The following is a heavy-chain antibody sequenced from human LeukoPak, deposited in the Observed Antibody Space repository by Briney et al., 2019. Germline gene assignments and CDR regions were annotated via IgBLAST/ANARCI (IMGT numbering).Heavy chain of an antibody. V-gene: IGHV7-4-1*02. CDR1: GYTLSSYT. D-gene: IGHD2-2*01. Sequence: ASVKVSCKASGYTLSSYTMNWVRQAPGQGLEWMGWINTNTGNPTYAQGFTGRFVFSLDTSVSTAYLQISSLKAEDTAVYYCARGSSTSCPTSFWMPGSNCYYGMDVWGQGTTVTVSS. CDR2: INTNTGNP. J-gene: IGHJ6*02. CDR3: ARGSSTSCPTSFWMPGSNCYYGMDV.